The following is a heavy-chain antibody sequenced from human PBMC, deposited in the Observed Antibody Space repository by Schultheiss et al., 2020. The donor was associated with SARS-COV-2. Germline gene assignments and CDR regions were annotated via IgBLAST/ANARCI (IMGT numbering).Heavy chain of an antibody. CDR3: ARGGTRHYYYYGMDV. D-gene: IGHD1/OR15-1a*01. CDR1: GYTFTNYY. V-gene: IGHV1-2*02. Sequence: ASVKVSCKTSGYTFTNYYIHWVRQAPGQGLEWMGWINPNSGGTNYAQKFQGRVTMTRDTSISTAYMELSRLRSDDTAVYYCARGGTRHYYYYGMDVWGQGTTVTVSS. J-gene: IGHJ6*02. CDR2: INPNSGGT.